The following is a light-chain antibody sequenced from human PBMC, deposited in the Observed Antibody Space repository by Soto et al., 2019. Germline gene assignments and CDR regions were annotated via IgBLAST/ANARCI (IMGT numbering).Light chain of an antibody. Sequence: DIQITQSPSPLSASLGDRVTIPCRASQSISSWLAWYQQKPGKAPKLLIYDASSLESGVPSRFSGSRSGTEFTLIISSLQPDDFATYYCQQYNTYSWTFGQGTKVDIK. V-gene: IGKV1-5*01. CDR2: DAS. CDR1: QSISSW. J-gene: IGKJ1*01. CDR3: QQYNTYSWT.